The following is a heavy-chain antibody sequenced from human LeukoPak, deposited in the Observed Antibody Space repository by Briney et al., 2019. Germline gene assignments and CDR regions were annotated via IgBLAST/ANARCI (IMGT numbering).Heavy chain of an antibody. CDR1: GFTFSSYA. J-gene: IGHJ6*03. CDR2: IGGSGGST. D-gene: IGHD2-15*01. Sequence: GGSLRLSCAASGFTFSSYAMSWVRQAPGKGLEWVSAIGGSGGSTYYADSVKGRFTISRDNSKNTLYLQMNSLRAEDTAVYYCAKDRGVGGSYLYYYYMDVWGKGTTVTVSS. CDR3: AKDRGVGGSYLYYYYMDV. V-gene: IGHV3-23*01.